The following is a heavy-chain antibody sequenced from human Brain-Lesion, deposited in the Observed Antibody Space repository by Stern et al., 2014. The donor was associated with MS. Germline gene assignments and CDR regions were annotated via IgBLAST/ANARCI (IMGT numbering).Heavy chain of an antibody. D-gene: IGHD3-3*01. Sequence: DQLVESGAEVKKPGASVKVSCKVSGYTLTELSMHWVRQAPGKGLEWMGGFAPEDGETIYAQKFQGRVTMTKDTSTDTAYMELSSLRSEVTAVYYCATDRDDFRSGYSAPTKGYGLDVWGQGTTVTVTS. CDR1: GYTLTELS. V-gene: IGHV1-24*01. CDR3: ATDRDDFRSGYSAPTKGYGLDV. CDR2: FAPEDGET. J-gene: IGHJ6*02.